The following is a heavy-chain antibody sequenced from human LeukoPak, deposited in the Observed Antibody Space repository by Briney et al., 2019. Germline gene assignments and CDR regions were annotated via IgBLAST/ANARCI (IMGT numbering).Heavy chain of an antibody. CDR2: IKQDGSEK. CDR1: GFTFSSYW. J-gene: IGHJ6*03. CDR3: AREDRVETAMVTVLYYYMDV. D-gene: IGHD5-18*01. Sequence: GGSLRLSCAAPGFTFSSYWMSSVRQAPGKGLEWVANIKQDGSEKCYVDSVKGRFTISRDNAKNSLYLQMNSLRAEDTAVYYCAREDRVETAMVTVLYYYMDVWGKGTTVTVSS. V-gene: IGHV3-7*01.